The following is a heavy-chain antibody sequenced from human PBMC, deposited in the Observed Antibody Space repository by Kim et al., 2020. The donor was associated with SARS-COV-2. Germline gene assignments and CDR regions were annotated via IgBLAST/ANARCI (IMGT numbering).Heavy chain of an antibody. CDR3: AREGTDYGDYEGGYYFDY. CDR1: GGTFSSYA. J-gene: IGHJ4*02. Sequence: SVKVSCKASGGTFSSYAISWVRQAPGQGLEWMGGIIPIFGTANYAQKFQGRVTITADESTSTAYMELSSLRSEDTAVYYCAREGTDYGDYEGGYYFDYWGQGTLVTVSS. CDR2: IIPIFGTA. D-gene: IGHD4-17*01. V-gene: IGHV1-69*13.